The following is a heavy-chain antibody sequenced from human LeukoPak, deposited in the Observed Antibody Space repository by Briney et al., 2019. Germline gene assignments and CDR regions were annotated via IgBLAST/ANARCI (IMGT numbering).Heavy chain of an antibody. D-gene: IGHD6-19*01. CDR1: GFTFSGSV. J-gene: IGHJ3*02. CDR2: IRSKANSYAT. V-gene: IGHV3-73*01. CDR3: TRRRPPYSSGDWGYDAFDI. Sequence: RGSLRLSCAASGFTFSGSVMHWVRQASGKGLEWVGRIRSKANSYATAYGASVKGRFTISRDDSKNTAYLQMNSLKTEDTAVYYCTRRRPPYSSGDWGYDAFDIWGLGTMVTVSS.